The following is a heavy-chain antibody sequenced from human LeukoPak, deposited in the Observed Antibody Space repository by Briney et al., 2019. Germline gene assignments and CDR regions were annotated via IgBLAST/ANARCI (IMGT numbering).Heavy chain of an antibody. CDR2: IKQDGSEK. CDR1: GFTFSSSW. J-gene: IGHJ5*02. Sequence: SGGSLRLSCAASGFTFSSSWMSWVRQAPGKGLEWVANIKQDGSEKYYVGSVKGRFTIPRDNAKNSLYLQMDSLRAEDTAVYYCARDGPYSTSSTHPPWGQGTLVTVSS. D-gene: IGHD6-6*01. V-gene: IGHV3-7*03. CDR3: ARDGPYSTSSTHPP.